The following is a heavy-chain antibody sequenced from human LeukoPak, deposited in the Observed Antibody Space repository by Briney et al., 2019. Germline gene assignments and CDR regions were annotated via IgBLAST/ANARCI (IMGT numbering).Heavy chain of an antibody. CDR3: ARPMTTVYHYYYYMDV. CDR2: INSVGSST. D-gene: IGHD4-11*01. CDR1: GFTFSTYT. V-gene: IGHV3-74*01. Sequence: PGGSLRLSCAASGFTFSTYTMNWVRQAPGKGLVWVSRINSVGSSTNYADSVKGRFTISRDNTKNTLYLQMNSLRAEDTAVYYCARPMTTVYHYYYYMDVWGKGTTVTVSS. J-gene: IGHJ6*03.